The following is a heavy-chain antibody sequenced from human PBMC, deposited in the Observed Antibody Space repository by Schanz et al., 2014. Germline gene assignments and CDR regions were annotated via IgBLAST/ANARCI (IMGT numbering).Heavy chain of an antibody. Sequence: VHLLESGGGLVQPGGSLRLSCAASGFTFTNYAMSWVRQAPGKGLEWIAFMSHSGGVIYYAESVRGRFFISRDNAKNSLYLQMKSLRVDDTAVYYCAREQTMFGVTYTDACDVWGGGPIVTVSS. J-gene: IGHJ3*01. CDR1: GFTFTNYA. CDR2: MSHSGGVI. D-gene: IGHD3-3*01. CDR3: AREQTMFGVTYTDACDV. V-gene: IGHV3-23*01.